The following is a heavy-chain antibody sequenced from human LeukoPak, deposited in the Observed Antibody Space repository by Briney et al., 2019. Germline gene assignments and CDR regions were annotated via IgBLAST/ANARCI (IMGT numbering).Heavy chain of an antibody. CDR1: GLHFSSYG. Sequence: SGGSLRHSRAASGLHFSSYGMHWVPQARGKGLEWVAFTRYDGNNKYYADCVKRRFTISRDNSKNTLYLQMNSLRAEDTAVYYCAKGPITIFGVVHFDYWGQGTLVTVSS. J-gene: IGHJ4*02. CDR3: AKGPITIFGVVHFDY. D-gene: IGHD3-3*01. CDR2: TRYDGNNK. V-gene: IGHV3-30*02.